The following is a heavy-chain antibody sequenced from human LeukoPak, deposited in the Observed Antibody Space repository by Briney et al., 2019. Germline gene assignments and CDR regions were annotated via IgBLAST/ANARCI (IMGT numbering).Heavy chain of an antibody. Sequence: SETLSLTCTVSGYSISSGYYWGWIRQPPGKGLEWIGSIYHSGSTYYNPSLKSRVTISVDTSKNQFSLKLSSVTAADTAVYYCAKLAVADLRGAFDIWGQGTMVTVSS. D-gene: IGHD6-19*01. J-gene: IGHJ3*02. CDR2: IYHSGST. CDR1: GYSISSGYY. CDR3: AKLAVADLRGAFDI. V-gene: IGHV4-38-2*02.